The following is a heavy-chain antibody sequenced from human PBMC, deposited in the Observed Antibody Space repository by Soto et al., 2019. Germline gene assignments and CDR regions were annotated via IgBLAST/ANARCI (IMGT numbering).Heavy chain of an antibody. Sequence: EVQLVESGGGVVQPGGSLRLSCAASGFSISHYWMSWVRQAPGKGLVWVSRVKSDGTTTTYADFAKGRFIISRDNTKNTLYLQMNSLRVEDTAMYHCVRSHWFDPWGHGTLVTVSS. J-gene: IGHJ5*02. V-gene: IGHV3-74*03. CDR2: VKSDGTTT. CDR3: VRSHWFDP. CDR1: GFSISHYW.